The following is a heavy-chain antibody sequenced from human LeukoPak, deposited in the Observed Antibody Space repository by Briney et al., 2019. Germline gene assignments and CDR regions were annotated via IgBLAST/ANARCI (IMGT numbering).Heavy chain of an antibody. CDR1: GFTFSGYS. D-gene: IGHD6-13*01. Sequence: GGSLRLSCAASGFTFSGYSMNWVRQAPGMGLEWVSSISSSGTYIYYADSVKGRFTISRDNAKNSLYLQMNSLRAEDTAVYYCAGVSHTSSWYYFDHWGQGTLVTVSS. J-gene: IGHJ4*02. V-gene: IGHV3-21*01. CDR2: ISSSGTYI. CDR3: AGVSHTSSWYYFDH.